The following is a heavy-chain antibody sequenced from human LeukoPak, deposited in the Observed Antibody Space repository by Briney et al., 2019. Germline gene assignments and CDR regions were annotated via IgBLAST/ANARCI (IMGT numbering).Heavy chain of an antibody. V-gene: IGHV4-39*07. Sequence: ASETLSLTCTVSGGSVSSGSYYWGWIRQPPGKGLEWIGNIYYSGSTYYNPPLKSRVTISVETSKNQFSLKLSSVTAADTAVYYCARYICGAACQGFNIWGQGTMVTVSS. D-gene: IGHD2-21*02. J-gene: IGHJ3*02. CDR3: ARYICGAACQGFNI. CDR2: IYYSGST. CDR1: GGSVSSGSYY.